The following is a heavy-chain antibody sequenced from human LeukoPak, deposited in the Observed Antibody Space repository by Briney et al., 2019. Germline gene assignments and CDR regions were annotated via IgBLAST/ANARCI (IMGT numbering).Heavy chain of an antibody. CDR1: DGSISGYY. J-gene: IGHJ5*02. Sequence: SETLSLTCTASDGSISGYYWSWIRQPPGKGLEWIGYIYYSGSTNYNPSLKSRVTISVDTSKNQFSLKLSSVTAADTAVYYCARRQSFTIFGVVFNWFDPCGQGTLVTVSS. D-gene: IGHD3-3*01. CDR3: ARRQSFTIFGVVFNWFDP. V-gene: IGHV4-59*01. CDR2: IYYSGST.